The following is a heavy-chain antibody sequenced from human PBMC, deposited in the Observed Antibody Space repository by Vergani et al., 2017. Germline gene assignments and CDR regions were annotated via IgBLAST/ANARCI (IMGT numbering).Heavy chain of an antibody. V-gene: IGHV1-69*01. CDR3: ARRETSYYYDSSAPLGFAFDI. CDR2: IIPIFGTA. Sequence: VQLLESGAEVKKPGSSVKVSCKASGGTFSSYAISWVRQAPGQGLEWMGGIIPIFGTANYAQKFQGIVTITADESTSTAYMELSSLRSEDTALYYCARRETSYYYDSSAPLGFAFDIWGQGTMVTVSS. J-gene: IGHJ3*02. CDR1: GGTFSSYA. D-gene: IGHD3-22*01.